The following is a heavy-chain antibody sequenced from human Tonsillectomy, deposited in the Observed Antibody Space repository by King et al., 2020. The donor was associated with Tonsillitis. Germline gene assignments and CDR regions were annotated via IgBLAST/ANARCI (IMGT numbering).Heavy chain of an antibody. V-gene: IGHV1-18*04. J-gene: IGHJ4*02. D-gene: IGHD3-22*01. CDR3: ARVRSAYYDSSGPEFYH. CDR2: ISGYNGFT. CDR1: GYTFSDYG. Sequence: QLVQSGGEVKKPGTSVKLSCKASGYTFSDYGIIWIRQAPGQGLEWMGWISGYNGFTNYAKKVQGRVTTTTDTSTTTAYMELRSLRSDDTAVYYCARVRSAYYDSSGPEFYHWGQGTLITVSS.